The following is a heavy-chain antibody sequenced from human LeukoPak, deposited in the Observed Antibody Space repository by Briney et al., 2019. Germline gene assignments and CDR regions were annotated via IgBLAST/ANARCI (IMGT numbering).Heavy chain of an antibody. J-gene: IGHJ6*03. Sequence: PGGSLRLSCAASGFTFSDYYMSWIRQAPGKGLEWVSYISSSGSTIYYADSVKGRFTISRDNAKNSLYLQMNSLRAEDTAVYYCARDHSPYFDWLLPHSYYYYYYMDVWGKGTTVTISS. D-gene: IGHD3-9*01. CDR2: ISSSGSTI. CDR1: GFTFSDYY. V-gene: IGHV3-11*01. CDR3: ARDHSPYFDWLLPHSYYYYYYMDV.